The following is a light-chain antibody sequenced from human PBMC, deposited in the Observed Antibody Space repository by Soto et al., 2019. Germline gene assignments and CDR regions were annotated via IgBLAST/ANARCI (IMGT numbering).Light chain of an antibody. J-gene: IGKJ1*01. V-gene: IGKV3-20*01. Sequence: EIVLTQSPGTLSLSPGERATLSCRASQSVISTYLAWYQQKPGQAPRLLIYGASSRATGIPDRFSGSGSGTYFILTISRLEPEDFAVYYCQQYRDSLGTFGQGTKVDIK. CDR2: GAS. CDR3: QQYRDSLGT. CDR1: QSVISTY.